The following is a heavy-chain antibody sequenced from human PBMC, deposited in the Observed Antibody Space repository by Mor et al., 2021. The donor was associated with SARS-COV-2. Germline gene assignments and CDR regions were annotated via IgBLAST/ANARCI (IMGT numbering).Heavy chain of an antibody. Sequence: APGQGLEWMGGIIPIFGTANYAQKFQGRVTITADESTSTAYMELSSLRSEDTAVYYCASNTIGWLYPGDYWGQGTLVTVSS. V-gene: IGHV1-69*01. CDR3: ASNTIGWLYPGDY. J-gene: IGHJ4*02. CDR2: IIPIFGTA. D-gene: IGHD3-16*02.